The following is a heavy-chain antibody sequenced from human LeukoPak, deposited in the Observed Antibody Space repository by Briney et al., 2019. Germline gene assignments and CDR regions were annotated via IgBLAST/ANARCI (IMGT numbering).Heavy chain of an antibody. CDR1: GGSISSSSYY. V-gene: IGHV4-39*07. CDR3: ARSSPVDILTGFP. CDR2: IYYSGST. J-gene: IGHJ5*02. D-gene: IGHD3-9*01. Sequence: SETLSLTCTVSGGSISSSSYYWGWIRQPPGKGLEWIGSIYYSGSTYYNPSLKSRVTISVDTSKNQFSLKLSSVTAADTAVYYCARSSPVDILTGFPWGQGTLVTVSS.